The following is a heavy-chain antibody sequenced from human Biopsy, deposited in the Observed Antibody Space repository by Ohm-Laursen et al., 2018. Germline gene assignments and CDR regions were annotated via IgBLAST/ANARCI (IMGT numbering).Heavy chain of an antibody. V-gene: IGHV3-11*01. CDR2: ISSGGSTI. D-gene: IGHD3-16*01. J-gene: IGHJ4*01. Sequence: GSLRLSCSASGFTFSDYQMSWIRQTPGKGLEWVSHISSGGSTIFHADSVKGRFTISRDDAKGSLYLQMTNLRAEDTAVYYCGRSYGIMAAPVHLWGQGTLATVSS. CDR3: GRSYGIMAAPVHL. CDR1: GFTFSDYQ.